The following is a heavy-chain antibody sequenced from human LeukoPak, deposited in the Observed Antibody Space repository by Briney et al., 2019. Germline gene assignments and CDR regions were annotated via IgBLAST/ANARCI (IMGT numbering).Heavy chain of an antibody. Sequence: ASVKVSCKAFGYTFISYYMHWVRQAPGQGLEWMGIINPSGGTTNYAQKFQGRVTMTRDTSTTTLYMELSSLRSEDTAVYYCARGRPGSGWSFDYWGQGTLVTVSS. D-gene: IGHD6-19*01. CDR1: GYTFISYY. CDR3: ARGRPGSGWSFDY. J-gene: IGHJ4*02. V-gene: IGHV1-46*01. CDR2: INPSGGTT.